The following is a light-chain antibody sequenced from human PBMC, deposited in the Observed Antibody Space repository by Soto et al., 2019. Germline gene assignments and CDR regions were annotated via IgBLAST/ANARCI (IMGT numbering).Light chain of an antibody. J-gene: IGKJ2*01. CDR3: QQYDDWPFT. V-gene: IGKV3-15*01. CDR1: QSVRSN. CDR2: SAS. Sequence: EIVMTQSPATLSVSPGERATLSCRASQSVRSNLAWHHQKPGQAPRLLISSASIRATGIPARFSGSGSGTDFTLTISSLQSEDFAIYYCQQYDDWPFTFGQGTKLEIK.